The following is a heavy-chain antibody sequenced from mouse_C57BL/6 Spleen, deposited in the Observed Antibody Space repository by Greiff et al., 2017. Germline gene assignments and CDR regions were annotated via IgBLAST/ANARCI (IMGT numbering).Heavy chain of an antibody. CDR3: ARSGTTVEVLVDY. J-gene: IGHJ4*01. CDR2: IDPSDSYT. Sequence: QVQLQQPGAELVMPGASVKLSCKASGYTFTSYWMHWVKQRPGQGLEWIGEIDPSDSYTNYNQKFKGKSTLTVDKSSSTAYMQLSSLTSEDSAVYYCARSGTTVEVLVDYWGQGTSVTVSS. D-gene: IGHD1-1*01. CDR1: GYTFTSYW. V-gene: IGHV1-69*01.